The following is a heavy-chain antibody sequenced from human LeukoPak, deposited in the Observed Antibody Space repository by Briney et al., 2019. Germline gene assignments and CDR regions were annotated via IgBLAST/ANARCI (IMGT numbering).Heavy chain of an antibody. V-gene: IGHV4-39*01. CDR2: IYYSGNT. D-gene: IGHD3-22*01. CDR3: ARHGYYDSSGYYVFRFDP. J-gene: IGHJ5*02. CDR1: GGSISSGTYY. Sequence: PSQTLSLTCTVSGGSISSGTYYWGWIRQPPGKGLEWIGSIYYSGNTYYNSSLKSRLTIFVDTSKNQFSLKLSSVTAADTAVYYCARHGYYDSSGYYVFRFDPWGQGTLVTVAS.